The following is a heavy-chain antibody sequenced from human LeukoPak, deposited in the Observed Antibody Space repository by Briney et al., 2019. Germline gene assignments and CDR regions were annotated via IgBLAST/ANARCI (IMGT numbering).Heavy chain of an antibody. Sequence: GGSLRLSRVASGFSFGNEVMTWGRQAPGKGLQWVSQISGTGGATWYAGFARDRFTISRDNSKKTLYLQMSGLRVEDTAMYYCVNDPPGKDGTNWFVYWGQGTLLIVSS. V-gene: IGHV3-23*01. CDR3: VNDPPGKDGTNWFVY. CDR2: ISGTGGAT. J-gene: IGHJ5*01. CDR1: GFSFGNEV. D-gene: IGHD5-24*01.